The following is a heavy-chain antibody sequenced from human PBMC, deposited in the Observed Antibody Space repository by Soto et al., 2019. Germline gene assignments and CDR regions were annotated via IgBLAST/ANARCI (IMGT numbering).Heavy chain of an antibody. CDR1: GGTFSNHA. CDR2: IVPMFGTS. Sequence: QVQLVQSGAEVKKPGSSVKVSCKASGGTFSNHAISWVRQAPGQGLEWKGGIVPMFGTSNYAQKFQGRVTTTADKSTNTAYMELSSLTSEDTAVYYCARGDDFDYYYGVDVWGQGTTVTVSS. D-gene: IGHD3-16*01. V-gene: IGHV1-69*06. CDR3: ARGDDFDYYYGVDV. J-gene: IGHJ6*02.